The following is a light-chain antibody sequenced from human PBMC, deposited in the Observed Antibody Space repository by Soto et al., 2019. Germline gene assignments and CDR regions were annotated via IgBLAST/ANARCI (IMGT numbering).Light chain of an antibody. J-gene: IGKJ1*01. CDR2: GAS. CDR3: QQYGNSLPWT. CDR1: QSVSNNY. V-gene: IGKV3-20*01. Sequence: EIVLTQSPGTLSLSPGERATLCCRASQSVSNNYLGWYQQKPGQAPRLLVYGASRRATGIPDRFSGSGSGTDFTLTISGLEAEDFAVYYCQQYGNSLPWTFGQGTKVEIK.